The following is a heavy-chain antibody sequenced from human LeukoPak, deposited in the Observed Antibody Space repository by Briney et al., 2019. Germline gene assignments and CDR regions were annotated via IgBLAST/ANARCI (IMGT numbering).Heavy chain of an antibody. J-gene: IGHJ5*02. D-gene: IGHD3-22*01. CDR1: GGSISSSSYY. Sequence: SETLSLTCTVSGGSISSSSYYWGWIRQPPGKGLEWIGSTYYSGSTYYNPSLKSRVTISVDTSKNQFSLKLSSVTAADTAVYYCARHLPYYYDSSGYSSWGQGTLVTVSS. CDR3: ARHLPYYYDSSGYSS. V-gene: IGHV4-39*01. CDR2: TYYSGST.